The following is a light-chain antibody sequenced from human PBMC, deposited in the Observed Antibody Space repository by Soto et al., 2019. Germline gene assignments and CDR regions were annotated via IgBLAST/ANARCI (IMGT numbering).Light chain of an antibody. CDR2: WAS. CDR3: QQYYSTPQT. CDR1: QNVLYSSNNQNY. J-gene: IGKJ1*01. V-gene: IGKV4-1*01. Sequence: DIVMTQSPDSLAVSLGERATINCKSSQNVLYSSNNQNYLAWYQQKPGQPPKLLIYWASTRESGVPDRFSGSGSGTDFNLTISSLQAEDVAVYYCQQYYSTPQTFGQGTKVEIK.